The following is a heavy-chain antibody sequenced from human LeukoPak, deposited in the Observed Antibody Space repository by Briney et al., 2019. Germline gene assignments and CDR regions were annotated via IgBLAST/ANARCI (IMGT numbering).Heavy chain of an antibody. D-gene: IGHD1-26*01. CDR1: GYTLTELS. CDR3: ATLRWELLWPPYYYMDV. V-gene: IGHV1-24*01. Sequence: ASVKVSCKVSGYTLTELSMHWVRQAPGKGLEWMGGFDPEDVETIYAQKFQGRITMTEDTSTDTAYMELSSLRSEDTAVYYCATLRWELLWPPYYYMDVWGKGTTVTVSS. CDR2: FDPEDVET. J-gene: IGHJ6*03.